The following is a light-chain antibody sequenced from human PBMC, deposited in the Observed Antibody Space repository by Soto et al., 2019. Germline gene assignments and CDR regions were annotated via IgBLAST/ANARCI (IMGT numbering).Light chain of an antibody. J-gene: IGKJ1*01. Sequence: DIQMTQSPSSLYASIGDRVTITCRASQSISTCLSWYQKKAGKAPKLLISAASTLRDGVPPRFSGSGSGTDFTLTISSLQPEDFAVYYCQKSYSSPRTFGQGTKVEIK. CDR1: QSISTC. V-gene: IGKV1-39*01. CDR3: QKSYSSPRT. CDR2: AAS.